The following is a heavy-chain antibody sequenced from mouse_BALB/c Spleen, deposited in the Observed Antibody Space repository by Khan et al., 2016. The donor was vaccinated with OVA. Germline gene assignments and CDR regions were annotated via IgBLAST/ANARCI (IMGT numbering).Heavy chain of an antibody. J-gene: IGHJ2*01. CDR2: INHSIGDT. CDR1: GYTFINYW. V-gene: IGHV1-7*01. Sequence: QVQLQQSGAELAKPGASVKMSCKASGYTFINYWILWVKQRPGQGLEWIGYINHSIGDTENNQNFTDKATLTADKSSRTSYMQLSSLTAEDSAVYYCARRGLRWDFDYWGQGTTLTVSS. CDR3: ARRGLRWDFDY. D-gene: IGHD1-1*02.